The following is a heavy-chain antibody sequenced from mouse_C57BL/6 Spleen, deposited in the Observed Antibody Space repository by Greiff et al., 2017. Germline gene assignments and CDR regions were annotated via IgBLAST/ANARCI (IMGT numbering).Heavy chain of an antibody. D-gene: IGHD1-1*01. CDR1: GYAFSSYW. Sequence: QVQLQQSGAELVKPGASVKISCKASGYAFSSYWMNWVKQRPGKGLEWIGQIYPGDGDTNYNGKFKGKATLTADKSSSTAYMQLSSLTSEDSAVYFYARLNGRYGSSSYYFDYWGQGTTLTVSS. CDR2: IYPGDGDT. CDR3: ARLNGRYGSSSYYFDY. J-gene: IGHJ2*01. V-gene: IGHV1-80*01.